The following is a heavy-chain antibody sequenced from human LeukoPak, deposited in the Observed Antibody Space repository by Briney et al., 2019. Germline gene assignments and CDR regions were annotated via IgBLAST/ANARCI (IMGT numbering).Heavy chain of an antibody. CDR3: AKDRPPIFGVVMTKYYYYMDV. CDR1: GFTFSSYA. D-gene: IGHD3-3*01. Sequence: PGGSLRLSCAASGFTFSSYAMSWVRQAPGKGLEWVSAISGGGGSTYYADSVKGRFTISRDNSKNTLYLQMNSLRAEDTAVYYCAKDRPPIFGVVMTKYYYYMDVWGKGTTVTVSS. V-gene: IGHV3-23*01. J-gene: IGHJ6*03. CDR2: ISGGGGST.